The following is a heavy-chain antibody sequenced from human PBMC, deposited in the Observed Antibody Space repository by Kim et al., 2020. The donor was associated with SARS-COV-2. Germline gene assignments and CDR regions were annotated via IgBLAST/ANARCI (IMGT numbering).Heavy chain of an antibody. CDR2: VYYSGST. CDR3: ARLEMNGIGGRGWCDP. J-gene: IGHJ5*02. CDR1: GGSISRSNSH. Sequence: SETLSLTGTVSGGSISRSNSHWGWIRQPPGKGLEWIGSVYYSGSTFYKPSLKSRVTISVDTSENQLSLKLTSGTAADTAVDYWARLEMNGIGGRGWCDP. D-gene: IGHD1-26*01. V-gene: IGHV4-39*01.